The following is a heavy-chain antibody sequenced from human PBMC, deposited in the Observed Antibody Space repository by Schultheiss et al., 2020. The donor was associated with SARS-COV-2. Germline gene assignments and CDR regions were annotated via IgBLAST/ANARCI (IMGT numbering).Heavy chain of an antibody. J-gene: IGHJ3*02. CDR3: ARVNEWLLDAFDI. Sequence: ASVKVSCKASGYTFTGYYMHWVRQAPGQGLEWMGWINPNSGGTNYAQKFQGWVTMTRDTSISTAYMELSSLRSEDTAVYYCARVNEWLLDAFDIWGQGTMVTVSS. CDR1: GYTFTGYY. V-gene: IGHV1-2*04. D-gene: IGHD3-3*01. CDR2: INPNSGGT.